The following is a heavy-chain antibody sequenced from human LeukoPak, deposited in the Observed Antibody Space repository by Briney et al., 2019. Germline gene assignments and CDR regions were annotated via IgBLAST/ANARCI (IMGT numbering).Heavy chain of an antibody. J-gene: IGHJ4*02. D-gene: IGHD2-21*01. CDR1: GLTFHDYG. Sequence: GGSLRLFCAASGLTFHDYGMSWVRQAPGKGLEGVSSISSSSTYISYADSVKGRFTISRDNAKNSLYLQMNSLRAEDTAVYYCARPARAYCGGDCPIDYWGQGTLVTVSS. V-gene: IGHV3-21*01. CDR2: ISSSSTYI. CDR3: ARPARAYCGGDCPIDY.